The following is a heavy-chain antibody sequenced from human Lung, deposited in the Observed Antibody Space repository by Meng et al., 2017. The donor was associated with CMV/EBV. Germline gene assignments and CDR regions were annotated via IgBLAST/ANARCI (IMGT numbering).Heavy chain of an antibody. CDR3: ARMMRAFDI. Sequence: VQLVESGPGLVSPSPTLALSCTVAGGSSSSGSSSWSWIRQPAGKGLDWTGRIYTSGSTNYNPSLKRRVTISVDTSKNQFSLKLSSVTAADTAVYYCARMMRAFDIWGQGTMVTVSS. V-gene: IGHV4-61*02. D-gene: IGHD3-16*01. J-gene: IGHJ3*02. CDR1: GGSSSSGSSS. CDR2: IYTSGST.